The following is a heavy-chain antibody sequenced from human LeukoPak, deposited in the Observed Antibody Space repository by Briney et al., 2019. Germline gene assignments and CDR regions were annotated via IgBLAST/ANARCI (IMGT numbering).Heavy chain of an antibody. V-gene: IGHV5-51*01. J-gene: IGHJ4*02. Sequence: GESLKISCKGSGYSFTSYWIGWVRQMPGKGLEWMGIIYPGDSDTRYSPSFQGQVIISADKSISTAHLQWSSLKASDTAMYYCARHGTGRWLPQWEVDYWGQGTLVTVSS. CDR1: GYSFTSYW. D-gene: IGHD5-24*01. CDR2: IYPGDSDT. CDR3: ARHGTGRWLPQWEVDY.